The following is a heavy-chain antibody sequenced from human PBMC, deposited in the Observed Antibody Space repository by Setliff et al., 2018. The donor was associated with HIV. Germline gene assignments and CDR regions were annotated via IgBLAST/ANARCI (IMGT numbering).Heavy chain of an antibody. D-gene: IGHD3-3*01. V-gene: IGHV4-38-2*01. CDR3: MRGRSITIFGVAYFDF. CDR1: GYSISTAYY. CDR2: VYHSGTT. J-gene: IGHJ4*02. Sequence: TSETLSLTCAVSGYSISTAYYWGWIRQPPGKGLEWIGSVYHSGTTYYNPSLKSRVTISVDMSNNQFSLKVTSVTAADTAVYYCMRGRSITIFGVAYFDFWGQGTQVTVS.